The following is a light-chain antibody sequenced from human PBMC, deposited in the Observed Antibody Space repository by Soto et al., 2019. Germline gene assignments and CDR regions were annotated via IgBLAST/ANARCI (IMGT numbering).Light chain of an antibody. V-gene: IGKV3-11*01. J-gene: IGKJ2*01. Sequence: EIVLTQSPVTLSLSPGERATLSCMASQSVGTYLGWYQQKPGQAPRLLIYDASNRATGIPARFSGSGSGTDFTLSITSLEPEDFAVYYCQQRSNWPPYTFGQGTKLEIK. CDR1: QSVGTY. CDR2: DAS. CDR3: QQRSNWPPYT.